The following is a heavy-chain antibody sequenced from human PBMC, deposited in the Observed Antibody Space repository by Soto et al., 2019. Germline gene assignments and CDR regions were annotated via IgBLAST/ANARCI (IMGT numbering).Heavy chain of an antibody. V-gene: IGHV1-18*01. CDR3: ARGRSGDY. Sequence: QVHLVQSGAEVKKPGASVKVSCKGSGYAFTTDGITWVRQAPGQGLEWMGWISAPNGNTNYAQKLQGRVTVTRDTSTSPAYMELRCLLSEDPAVYYCARGRSGDYWVQGALVTVSS. CDR1: GYAFTTDG. CDR2: ISAPNGNT. J-gene: IGHJ4*02.